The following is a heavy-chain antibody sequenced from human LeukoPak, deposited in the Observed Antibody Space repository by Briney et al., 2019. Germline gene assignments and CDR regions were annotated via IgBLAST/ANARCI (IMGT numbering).Heavy chain of an antibody. CDR1: GGSISSYY. Sequence: SETLSLTCTVSGGSISSYYWSWIRQPPGKGLEWIGYIYYSGSTNYNPSIKSRVTISVDTSKNQFSLKLSSVTAADRAVYYCARDAPPFYFDYWGQGTLVTVSS. CDR3: ARDAPPFYFDY. J-gene: IGHJ4*02. V-gene: IGHV4-59*01. CDR2: IYYSGST.